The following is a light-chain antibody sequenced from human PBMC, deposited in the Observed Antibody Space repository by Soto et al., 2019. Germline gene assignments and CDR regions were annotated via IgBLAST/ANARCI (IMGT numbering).Light chain of an antibody. CDR3: QSYDNSLSGPEV. CDR1: SSNIGAGYD. CDR2: GNS. V-gene: IGLV1-40*01. J-gene: IGLJ1*01. Sequence: QSVLTQPPSVSGAPGQRVTISCTGSSSNIGAGYDVHWYQQLPGTAPKLLIYGNSNRPSGVPDRFSGSKSGTSASLAITGLQAEDEAYYYCQSYDNSLSGPEVFGTGTKLTVL.